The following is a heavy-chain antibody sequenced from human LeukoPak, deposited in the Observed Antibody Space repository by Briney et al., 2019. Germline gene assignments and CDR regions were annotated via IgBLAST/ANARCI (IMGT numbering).Heavy chain of an antibody. CDR3: ATDQYGDYCLDY. Sequence: ASVKVSFKVSGYTLTELSMHWVRQAPGEGLEWMGGFDPEDGETIYAQKFQGRVTVTEDTSTDTAYMELSSLRSEDTAVYYCATDQYGDYCLDYWGQGTLVTVSS. J-gene: IGHJ4*02. CDR1: GYTLTELS. V-gene: IGHV1-24*01. CDR2: FDPEDGET. D-gene: IGHD4-17*01.